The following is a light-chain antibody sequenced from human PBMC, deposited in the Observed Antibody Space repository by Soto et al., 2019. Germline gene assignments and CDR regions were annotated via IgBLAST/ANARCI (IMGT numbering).Light chain of an antibody. CDR1: SSDVGGYNY. J-gene: IGLJ2*01. CDR2: EVS. V-gene: IGLV2-14*01. CDR3: SSYTSTTTLVE. Sequence: QSALTQPASVSGSPGQSITISCTGTSSDVGGYNYVSWYQQHPGKAPKLMIFEVSYRASGVSIRFSGSKSGNTASLTISGLQAEDEADYYCSSYTSTTTLVEFGGGTQLTVL.